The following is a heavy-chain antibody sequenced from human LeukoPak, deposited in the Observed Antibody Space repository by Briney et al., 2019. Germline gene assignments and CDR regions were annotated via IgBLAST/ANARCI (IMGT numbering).Heavy chain of an antibody. D-gene: IGHD2-2*02. Sequence: KAGGSLRLSCAASGFTFSSYSMNWVRQAPGKGLEWVSSISSSSSYIYYADSVKRRFTISRDNAKNSLYLQMNSLRAEDTAVYYCARDNYVGYCSSTSCYTPPATYYYYYMDVWGKGTTVTVSS. CDR2: ISSSSSYI. CDR1: GFTFSSYS. V-gene: IGHV3-21*01. J-gene: IGHJ6*03. CDR3: ARDNYVGYCSSTSCYTPPATYYYYYMDV.